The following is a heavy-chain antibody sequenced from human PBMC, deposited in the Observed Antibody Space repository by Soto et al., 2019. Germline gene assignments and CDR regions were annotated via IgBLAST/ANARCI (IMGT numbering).Heavy chain of an antibody. D-gene: IGHD5-12*01. CDR2: IYYSGST. CDR3: ARRDIVATISDAFDI. J-gene: IGHJ3*02. Sequence: SETLSLTCTVSGGSVSSYYWSWIRQPPGKGLEWIGYIYYSGSTNYNPSLKSRVTISVDTSKNQFSLKLSSVTAADTAVYYCARRDIVATISDAFDIWGQGTMVTVSS. CDR1: GGSVSSYY. V-gene: IGHV4-59*02.